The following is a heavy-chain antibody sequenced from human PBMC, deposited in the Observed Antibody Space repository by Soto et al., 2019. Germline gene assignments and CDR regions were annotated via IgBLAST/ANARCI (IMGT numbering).Heavy chain of an antibody. CDR3: ARCIGGCWELNAFDI. D-gene: IGHD1-7*01. V-gene: IGHV4-38-2*01. Sequence: PSETLSLTSAVSGFSISSGHHWGWIRQPPGKGLEWIGSSYYSGSTYHNPTLKSRLTISVDTSKNQLSVILSSVTAADTAIYYWARCIGGCWELNAFDIWGQGTMVTVSS. CDR2: SYYSGST. CDR1: GFSISSGHH. J-gene: IGHJ3*02.